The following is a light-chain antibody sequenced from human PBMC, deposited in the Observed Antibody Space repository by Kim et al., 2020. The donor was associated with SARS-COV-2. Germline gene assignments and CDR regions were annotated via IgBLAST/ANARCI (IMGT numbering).Light chain of an antibody. CDR3: QQYGTSPCT. J-gene: IGKJ2*02. Sequence: LSPRETTTLSCRGSQSVASEYIARYQQKPGQAPRLLIFDASTRASGISDRFSGSGSETDFFLTISRLEPEDFAVYFCQQYGTSPCTFGQGTKLEIK. V-gene: IGKV3-20*01. CDR2: DAS. CDR1: QSVASEY.